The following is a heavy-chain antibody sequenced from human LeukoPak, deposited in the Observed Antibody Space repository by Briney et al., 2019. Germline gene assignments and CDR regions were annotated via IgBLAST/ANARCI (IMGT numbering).Heavy chain of an antibody. CDR1: EFPFSHYA. V-gene: IGHV3-21*01. CDR3: ARAKSSGTYVIDF. CDR2: ISGSSSYI. D-gene: IGHD1-26*01. J-gene: IGHJ4*02. Sequence: GGSLRLSCAASEFPFSHYAMNWVRQAPGKGLECVSSISGSSSYIYYADSVKGRFTISRDNAKNSLDLQINSLRVDDTAVYYCARAKSSGTYVIDFWGQGTRVTVSP.